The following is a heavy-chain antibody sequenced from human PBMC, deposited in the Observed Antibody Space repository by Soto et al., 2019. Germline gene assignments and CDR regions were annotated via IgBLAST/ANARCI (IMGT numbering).Heavy chain of an antibody. CDR2: IYYGGST. D-gene: IGHD6-6*01. CDR3: ARGEQLVPVLWDY. J-gene: IGHJ4*02. CDR1: GGSISSYY. Sequence: SETLSLTCTVSGGSISSYYWSWIRQPPGKGLEWIGYIYYGGSTNYNPSLKSRVTISVDTSKNQFSLKLSSVTAADTAVYYCARGEQLVPVLWDYWGQGTLVTVS. V-gene: IGHV4-59*01.